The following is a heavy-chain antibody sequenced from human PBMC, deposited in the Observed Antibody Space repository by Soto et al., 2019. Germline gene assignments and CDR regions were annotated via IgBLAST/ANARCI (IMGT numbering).Heavy chain of an antibody. CDR1: GFTFSSYG. CDR2: ISYDGSLK. Sequence: GGSLRLSCAASGFTFSSYGMHWVRQAPGKGLEWVAIISYDGSLKYYADSVKGRFTISRDNSKSALYLQMNSLRPEDTAVYYCAKDFKVSGSYYGSLNYYYGMDVWGQGTTVTVYS. J-gene: IGHJ6*02. V-gene: IGHV3-30*18. D-gene: IGHD3-10*01. CDR3: AKDFKVSGSYYGSLNYYYGMDV.